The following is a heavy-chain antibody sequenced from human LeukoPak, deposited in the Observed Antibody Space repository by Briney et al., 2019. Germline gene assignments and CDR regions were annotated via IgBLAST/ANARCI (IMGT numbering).Heavy chain of an antibody. CDR1: GGSFSGYY. D-gene: IGHD3-22*01. Sequence: PSETLSLTCAVYGGSFSGYYWTWIRQPPGKGLEWIGEINHSGSTNYNPSLKSRVTISVDTSKNQFSLKLSSVTAADTAVYYCARGRHDSSGSTGYYFDYWGQGTLVTVSS. CDR3: ARGRHDSSGSTGYYFDY. CDR2: INHSGST. J-gene: IGHJ4*02. V-gene: IGHV4-34*01.